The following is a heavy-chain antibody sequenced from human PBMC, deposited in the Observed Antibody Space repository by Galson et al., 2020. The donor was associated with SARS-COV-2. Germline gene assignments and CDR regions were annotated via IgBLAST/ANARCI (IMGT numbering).Heavy chain of an antibody. D-gene: IGHD3-10*01. Sequence: NSGGSLRLSCAASGFTFSDYIMYWVRQAPGKGLEWVSSISGNNRYIFYADSVRGRFTITRDNSEKSVSLQMNSLRAEDTAVYYCATYGSGRFDFWGQGTLVAVSS. CDR3: ATYGSGRFDF. J-gene: IGHJ4*02. CDR2: ISGNNRYI. V-gene: IGHV3-21*01. CDR1: GFTFSDYI.